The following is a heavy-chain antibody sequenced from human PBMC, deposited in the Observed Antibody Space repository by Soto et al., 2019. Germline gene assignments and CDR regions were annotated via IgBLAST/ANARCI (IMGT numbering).Heavy chain of an antibody. J-gene: IGHJ6*02. CDR3: ARVRVVAATWDYYYYYGMDV. V-gene: IGHV4-59*01. CDR1: GGSISSYY. CDR2: IYYSGST. D-gene: IGHD2-15*01. Sequence: QVQLQESGPGLVKPSETLSLTCTVSGGSISSYYWSWIRQPPGKGLEWIGYIYYSGSTNYNPSLKSRVTISVDTSQNQFSLKLSSVTAADTAVYYCARVRVVAATWDYYYYYGMDVWGQGTTVTVSS.